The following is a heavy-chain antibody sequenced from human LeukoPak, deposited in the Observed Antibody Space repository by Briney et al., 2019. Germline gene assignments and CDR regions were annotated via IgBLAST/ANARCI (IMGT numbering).Heavy chain of an antibody. J-gene: IGHJ4*02. CDR1: GFTFSSYG. D-gene: IGHD2-2*02. CDR3: EKDKTAIDYFDY. Sequence: GRSLRLSCAASGFTFSSYGMHWVRQAPGKGLEWVAVIWYDGSNKYYADSVKGRFTISRDNSKNTLYLQMNSLRAEDTAVYYCEKDKTAIDYFDYWGQGTLVTVSS. V-gene: IGHV3-33*06. CDR2: IWYDGSNK.